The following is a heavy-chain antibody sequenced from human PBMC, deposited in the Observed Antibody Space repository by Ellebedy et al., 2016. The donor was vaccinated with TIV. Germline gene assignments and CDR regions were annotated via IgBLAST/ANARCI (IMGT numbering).Heavy chain of an antibody. CDR1: GLTFTRYG. V-gene: IGHV3-33*01. D-gene: IGHD7-27*01. Sequence: PGGSLRLSCAASGLTFTRYGMHWIRQAPDKGLAWVAVIWYDGSIKYLADSVKGRFTISRDNFNNTLYLQMNSLRAADTAVYWCASWDFDYWGQGTLVTVSS. CDR3: ASWDFDY. J-gene: IGHJ4*02. CDR2: IWYDGSIK.